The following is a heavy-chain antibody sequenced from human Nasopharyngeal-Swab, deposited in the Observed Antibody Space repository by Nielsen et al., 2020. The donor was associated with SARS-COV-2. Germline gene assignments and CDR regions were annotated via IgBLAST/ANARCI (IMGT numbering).Heavy chain of an antibody. D-gene: IGHD3-22*01. J-gene: IGHJ3*02. V-gene: IGHV1-69*13. CDR2: IIPIFGTA. CDR3: ARDRDSSGYYYSNQAFDI. CDR1: GGTFSSYA. Sequence: SVKVSCKASGGTFSSYANSWVRQAPGQGLEWMGGIIPIFGTANYAQKFQGRVTITADESTSTAYMELSSLRSEDTAVYYCARDRDSSGYYYSNQAFDIWGQGTMVTVSS.